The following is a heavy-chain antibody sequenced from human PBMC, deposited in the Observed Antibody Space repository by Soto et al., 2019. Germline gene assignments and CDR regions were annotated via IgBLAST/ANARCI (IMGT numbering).Heavy chain of an antibody. Sequence: QVQLVESGGGVVQPGRSLRLSCAASGFTFSSYGMHWVRQAPGKGLEWVAVISYDGSNKYYADSVKGRFTSSRDNSKNTLYLQMHSLRAEDTAVYYCAKDGVDGIQLWLAGMDVCGQGTTVTVSS. V-gene: IGHV3-30*18. CDR3: AKDGVDGIQLWLAGMDV. CDR1: GFTFSSYG. D-gene: IGHD5-18*01. CDR2: ISYDGSNK. J-gene: IGHJ6*02.